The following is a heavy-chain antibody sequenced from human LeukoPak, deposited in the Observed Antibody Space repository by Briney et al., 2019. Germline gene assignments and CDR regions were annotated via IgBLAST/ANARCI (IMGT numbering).Heavy chain of an antibody. V-gene: IGHV3-23*01. CDR3: AKGARVGAGKYHFDY. Sequence: GGSLRLSCAASGFTFSSSAMSWVRQAPGKGLEWVSSISGTGASTYYADSVKGRFTISRDSSKNTLYLQMNSLRAEDTAVYYCAKGARVGAGKYHFDYWGQGTLVTVSS. J-gene: IGHJ4*02. CDR2: ISGTGAST. CDR1: GFTFSSSA. D-gene: IGHD1-1*01.